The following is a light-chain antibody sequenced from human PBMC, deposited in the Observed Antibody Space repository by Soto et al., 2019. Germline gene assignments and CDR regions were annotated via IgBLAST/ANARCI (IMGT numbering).Light chain of an antibody. J-gene: IGKJ4*01. V-gene: IGKV1-9*01. CDR2: AAS. CDR3: QKLNTYPVT. Sequence: IQLTQSPSSLSASVGDSVTITCRASQGISRYLSWYQQKPGRAPKLLISAASTLQSGVPARFSGSGSGTDFTISITSLQPEDFETYYCQKLNTYPVTFGGGTKVDIK. CDR1: QGISRY.